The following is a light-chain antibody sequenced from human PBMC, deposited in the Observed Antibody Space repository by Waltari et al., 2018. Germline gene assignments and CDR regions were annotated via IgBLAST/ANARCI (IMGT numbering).Light chain of an antibody. CDR1: GPNIGADYD. CDR2: GST. Sequence: QSVLPQPPSVSGAPGPRVTISCTGSGPNIGADYDVHWDHQVPRTAPNLLIYGSTSRPLGVPDRFFGSTSGTSASLTITGLQVEDEGDYYCQSYDTSLSVVFGGGTKLTVL. V-gene: IGLV1-40*01. J-gene: IGLJ3*02. CDR3: QSYDTSLSVV.